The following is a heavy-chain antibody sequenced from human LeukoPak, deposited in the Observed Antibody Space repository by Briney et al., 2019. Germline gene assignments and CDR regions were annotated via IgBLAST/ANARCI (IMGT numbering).Heavy chain of an antibody. CDR2: INHSGST. D-gene: IGHD5-24*01. Sequence: PSETLSLTCAVYGGSFSGYYWNWIRQPPGEGLEWIGEINHSGSTNYNPPLKSRVTISVDTSKNQFSLKVNSVTAADTAVYYCARRSGAADGYNYDYYYYMDVWGRGTTVTVSS. J-gene: IGHJ6*03. CDR3: ARRSGAADGYNYDYYYYMDV. V-gene: IGHV4-34*01. CDR1: GGSFSGYY.